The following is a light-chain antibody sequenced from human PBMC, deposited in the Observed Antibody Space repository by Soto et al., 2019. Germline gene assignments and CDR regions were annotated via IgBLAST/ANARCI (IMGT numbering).Light chain of an antibody. CDR1: QDISNY. V-gene: IGKV1-33*01. CDR3: QQYDHLYT. J-gene: IGKJ2*01. CDR2: DAS. Sequence: DIQMTQSPSSLSASVGDRVTITCQASQDISNYLNWYQQKPGKAPKLLIYDASNLETGVPSRFSGSGSGTDFTFTISSLQPEDIATYYCQQYDHLYTFGQGTKLVIK.